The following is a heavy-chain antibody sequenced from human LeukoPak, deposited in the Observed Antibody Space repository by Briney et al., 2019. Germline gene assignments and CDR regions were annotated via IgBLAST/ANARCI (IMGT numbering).Heavy chain of an antibody. Sequence: GGSLRLSCAASGFTFSSYSMNWVRQAPGKGLEWVSSISSSSSSIYYAVSVKGRFTISRDNAKNSLYLQMNSLRAEDTAVYYCARASGDIVETATMGSYWGQGTLVTVSS. D-gene: IGHD5-18*01. CDR2: ISSSSSSI. J-gene: IGHJ4*02. CDR3: ARASGDIVETATMGSY. V-gene: IGHV3-21*01. CDR1: GFTFSSYS.